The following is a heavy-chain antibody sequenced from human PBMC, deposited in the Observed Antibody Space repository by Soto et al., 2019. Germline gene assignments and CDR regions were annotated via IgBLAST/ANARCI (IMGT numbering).Heavy chain of an antibody. Sequence: QVQLVQSGAELRKPGASVKVSCKASGYTFTSSDINWVRQATGQGLEWMGWMNANSGNTGYAQKFQGRVTMTRNTSISTAYMELNGLRSEDTAVYYCARGSLECSSTSCYEYWGQGTLVTVSS. CDR3: ARGSLECSSTSCYEY. CDR1: GYTFTSSD. CDR2: MNANSGNT. J-gene: IGHJ4*02. V-gene: IGHV1-8*01. D-gene: IGHD2-2*01.